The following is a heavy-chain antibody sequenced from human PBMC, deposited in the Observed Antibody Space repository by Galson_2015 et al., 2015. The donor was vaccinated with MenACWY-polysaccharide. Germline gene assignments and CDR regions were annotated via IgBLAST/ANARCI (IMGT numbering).Heavy chain of an antibody. V-gene: IGHV1-46*01. CDR1: GYTFTSHY. Sequence: SVKVSCKASGYTFTSHYIHWVRQAPGQGLEWMGLINPSGGTTIHARKFRGRVTMSTDTTTNTVFMEVTGLKSDDTAVFFCARQGYTYGQYFDPWGQGTLVVVPS. CDR3: ARQGYTYGQYFDP. D-gene: IGHD5-18*01. CDR2: INPSGGTT. J-gene: IGHJ4*02.